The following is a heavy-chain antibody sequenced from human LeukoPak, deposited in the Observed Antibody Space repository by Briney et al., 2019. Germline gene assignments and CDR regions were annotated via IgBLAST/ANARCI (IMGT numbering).Heavy chain of an antibody. CDR3: ARTMAAAAGLYYFDY. CDR2: ISSSSSTI. CDR1: GFTFSSYS. D-gene: IGHD2-15*01. Sequence: GGSLRLSCAAPGFTFSSYSMSWVRQAPGKGLEWVSYISSSSSTIHYADSVKGRFTISRDNAKNSLYLQMNSLRAEDTAVYYCARTMAAAAGLYYFDYWGQGTLVTVAS. J-gene: IGHJ4*02. V-gene: IGHV3-48*01.